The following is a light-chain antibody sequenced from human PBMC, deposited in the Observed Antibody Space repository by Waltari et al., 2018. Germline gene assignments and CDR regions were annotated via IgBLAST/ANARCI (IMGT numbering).Light chain of an antibody. J-gene: IGKJ1*01. V-gene: IGKV3-20*01. CDR1: QSVRSSF. Sequence: EIVLTQSPGALSLSPGERASLSCRASQSVRSSFLAWYQQKPGQAPRLLIYGPSRRATGVPDRFSGSGSGTDFTLTINRLEPEDFAVYYCQQHDTSPWTFGQGTKVDLK. CDR3: QQHDTSPWT. CDR2: GPS.